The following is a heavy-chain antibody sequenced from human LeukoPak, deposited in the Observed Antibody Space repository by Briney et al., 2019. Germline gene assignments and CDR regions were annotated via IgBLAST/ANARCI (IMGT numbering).Heavy chain of an antibody. CDR1: GYTFTGYY. CDR3: ARTSASGATPDAFDI. Sequence: ASVKVSCKASGYTFTGYYMHWVRQAPGQGLEWMGWINPNSGGTNYAQKFQGRVTMTRDTSISTAYMELSRLRSDDTAVYYCARTSASGATPDAFDIWGQGTMVTVSS. V-gene: IGHV1-2*02. CDR2: INPNSGGT. J-gene: IGHJ3*02. D-gene: IGHD1-26*01.